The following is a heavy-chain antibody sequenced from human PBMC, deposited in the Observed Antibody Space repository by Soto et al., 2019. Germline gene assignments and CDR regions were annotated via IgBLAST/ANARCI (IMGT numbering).Heavy chain of an antibody. V-gene: IGHV4-59*01. Sequence: SETLSLTCTVSGGSISSYYWSWIRQPPGKGLEWIGYIYYSGSTNYNPSLKSRVTISVDTSKNQFSLKLSSVTAADTAVYYCARDRGPGYFDYWGQGTLVTVSS. D-gene: IGHD3-10*01. CDR1: GGSISSYY. J-gene: IGHJ4*02. CDR2: IYYSGST. CDR3: ARDRGPGYFDY.